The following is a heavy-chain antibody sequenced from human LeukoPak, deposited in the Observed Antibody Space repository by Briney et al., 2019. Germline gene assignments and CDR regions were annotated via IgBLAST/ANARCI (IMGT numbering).Heavy chain of an antibody. CDR3: ASCSSTSCYADYYYYMDV. CDR2: INHSGST. Sequence: PSETLSLTCAVYGGSFSGYYWSWIRQPPGKGLEWIGEINHSGSTNYNPSLKSRVTISVDTSKNQFSLKLSSVTAADTAAYYCASCSSTSCYADYYYYMDVWGKGTTVTISS. J-gene: IGHJ6*03. D-gene: IGHD2-2*01. CDR1: GGSFSGYY. V-gene: IGHV4-34*01.